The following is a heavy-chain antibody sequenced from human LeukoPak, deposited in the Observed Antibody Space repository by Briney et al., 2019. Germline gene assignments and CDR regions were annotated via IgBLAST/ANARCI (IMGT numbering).Heavy chain of an antibody. V-gene: IGHV3-64D*06. D-gene: IGHD3-16*02. CDR2: ISSNGGST. CDR3: ARGRPPYYDYVWGSCRYTLG. Sequence: GGSLRLSCSASGFTFSSYAMHWVRQAPGKGLEYVSAISSNGGSTYYADSVKGRFTISRDNSKNTLYLQMSSLRAEDTAVYYCARGRPPYYDYVWGSCRYTLGWGQGSLVTVSS. J-gene: IGHJ4*02. CDR1: GFTFSSYA.